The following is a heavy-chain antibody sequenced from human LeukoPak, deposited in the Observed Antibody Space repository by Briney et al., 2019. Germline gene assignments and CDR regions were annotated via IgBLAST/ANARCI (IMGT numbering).Heavy chain of an antibody. Sequence: AGSLRLSCAASEFTFSSYAMSGVRQAPGRGLEWVSAIIGSGSSTYYADSVKGRFTISRDNSKNTVYLQMHSLRAEDTAVYYCVSGYCSSTTCHRGAYWGQGTLVTVSS. CDR2: IIGSGSST. V-gene: IGHV3-23*01. J-gene: IGHJ4*02. D-gene: IGHD2-2*03. CDR1: EFTFSSYA. CDR3: VSGYCSSTTCHRGAY.